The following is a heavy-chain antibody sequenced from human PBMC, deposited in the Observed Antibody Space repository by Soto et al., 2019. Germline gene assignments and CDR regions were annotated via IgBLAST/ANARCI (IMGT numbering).Heavy chain of an antibody. CDR3: ARGFYDSSGSNWFDP. J-gene: IGHJ5*02. Sequence: GASVKVSCKASGYTFTSYAMHWVRQAPGQRLEWMGWINAGNGNTKYSQKFQGRVTITRDTSASTAYMELSSLRSEDTAVYYCARGFYDSSGSNWFDPWGQGTLVTVSS. D-gene: IGHD3-22*01. CDR1: GYTFTSYA. V-gene: IGHV1-3*01. CDR2: INAGNGNT.